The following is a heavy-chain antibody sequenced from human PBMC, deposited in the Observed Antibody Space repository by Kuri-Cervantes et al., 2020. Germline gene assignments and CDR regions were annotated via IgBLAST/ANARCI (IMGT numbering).Heavy chain of an antibody. D-gene: IGHD6-13*01. CDR1: GFTFSSYA. Sequence: GGSLRLSCAASGFTFSSYAMSWVRQAPGKGLEWVSAISGSGGSTYYADSVKGRFTISRDNSKNTLYPQMNSLRAEDTAVYYCARSGAATKSVTRDYFDYWGQGTLVTVSS. CDR3: ARSGAATKSVTRDYFDY. J-gene: IGHJ4*02. CDR2: ISGSGGST. V-gene: IGHV3-23*01.